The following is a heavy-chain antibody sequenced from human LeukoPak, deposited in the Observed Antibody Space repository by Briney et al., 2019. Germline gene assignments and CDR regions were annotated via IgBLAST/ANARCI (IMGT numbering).Heavy chain of an antibody. CDR1: GFTFSSYG. CDR3: ARDQAATRVHDY. J-gene: IGHJ4*02. Sequence: GGSLRLSCAASGFTFSSYGMSWVRQAPGKGLVWVSRINSDGSSTSYADSVKGRFTISRDNAKNTLYLQMNSLRAEDTAVYYCARDQAATRVHDYWGQGTLVTVSS. CDR2: INSDGSST. V-gene: IGHV3-74*01. D-gene: IGHD5-12*01.